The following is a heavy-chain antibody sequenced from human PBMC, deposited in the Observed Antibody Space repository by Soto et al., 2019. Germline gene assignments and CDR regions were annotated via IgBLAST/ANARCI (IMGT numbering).Heavy chain of an antibody. CDR2: IQSGGPT. CDR3: ARDLNYDILTGYYVYYYYYGMDV. CDR1: GFTVSSKY. D-gene: IGHD3-9*01. Sequence: PGGSLRLSCAASGFTVSSKYMSWVRQAPGKGLEWVSLIQSGGPTYYADSVKGRFTISRDNSKNTLYLQMNSLRAEDTAVYYCARDLNYDILTGYYVYYYYYGMDVWGQGTTVTVSS. V-gene: IGHV3-66*01. J-gene: IGHJ6*02.